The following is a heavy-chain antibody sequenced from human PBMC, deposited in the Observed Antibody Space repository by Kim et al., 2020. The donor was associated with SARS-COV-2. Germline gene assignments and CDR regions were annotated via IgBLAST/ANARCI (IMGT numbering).Heavy chain of an antibody. CDR3: AKSYTAMGSYYYYGMDV. J-gene: IGHJ6*01. CDR2: ISWNSGSI. V-gene: IGHV3-9*01. Sequence: GGSLRLSCAASGFTFDDYAMHWVRQAPGKGLEWVSGISWNSGSIGYADSVKGRFTISRDNAKNSLYLQMNSLRAEDTALYYCAKSYTAMGSYYYYGMDV. D-gene: IGHD5-18*01. CDR1: GFTFDDYA.